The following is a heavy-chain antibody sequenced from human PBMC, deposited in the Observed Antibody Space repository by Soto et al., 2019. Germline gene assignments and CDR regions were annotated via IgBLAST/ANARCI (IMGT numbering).Heavy chain of an antibody. J-gene: IGHJ4*02. CDR3: AREVQVHTPAFVY. D-gene: IGHD3-10*01. Sequence: QVQLVQSGAEMKKPGSSVKVSCQSSGGTSTTYAMNWLRQAPGQGPEWMGDISPMFGAANYAPKFQGRVTITADESTGTSYMQLSSLTSEDTALYFCAREVQVHTPAFVYWGQGTLVTVSS. CDR2: ISPMFGAA. V-gene: IGHV1-69*19. CDR1: GGTSTTYA.